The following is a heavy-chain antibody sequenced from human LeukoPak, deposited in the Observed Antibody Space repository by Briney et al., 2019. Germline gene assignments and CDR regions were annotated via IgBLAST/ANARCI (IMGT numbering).Heavy chain of an antibody. V-gene: IGHV1-8*01. CDR1: GYSYTSHD. D-gene: IGHD5-18*01. CDR2: MKPNNGKT. CDR3: VRWADTPFDY. Sequence: ASVKVFCKASGYSYTSHDINWVRQATGQGLEWMGWMKPNNGKTGYAQKFQGRVTMTSDTSISTAYMELSSLKSEDTAVYYCVRWADTPFDYWGQGTLVTVSS. J-gene: IGHJ4*02.